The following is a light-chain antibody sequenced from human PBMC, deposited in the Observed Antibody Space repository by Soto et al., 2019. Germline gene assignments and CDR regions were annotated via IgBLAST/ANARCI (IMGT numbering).Light chain of an antibody. J-gene: IGLJ2*01. CDR2: DVS. Sequence: QSALTQPASVSGSPGQSITISCTGTSSAVGGYNYVSWYQQHPGKAPKLMMYDVSNRPSGVSNRFSGSKSGNTASLTNSGLQAEDEADFYCSSYTSSTTVVFGGGTKLTVL. V-gene: IGLV2-14*01. CDR3: SSYTSSTTVV. CDR1: SSAVGGYNY.